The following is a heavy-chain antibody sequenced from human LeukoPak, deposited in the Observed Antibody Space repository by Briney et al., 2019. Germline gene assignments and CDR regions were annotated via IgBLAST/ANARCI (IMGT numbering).Heavy chain of an antibody. V-gene: IGHV4-59*01. CDR2: IYYSGST. Sequence: SETLSLTCTVSGGSISSYYWSWIRQPPGKGLEWIGYIYYSGSTNYNPSLKSRVTISVDTSKNQFSLKLSSVTAADTAVYYCARDILGYCSSTSRPNWFDPWGQGTLVTVSS. D-gene: IGHD2-2*01. CDR1: GGSISSYY. CDR3: ARDILGYCSSTSRPNWFDP. J-gene: IGHJ5*02.